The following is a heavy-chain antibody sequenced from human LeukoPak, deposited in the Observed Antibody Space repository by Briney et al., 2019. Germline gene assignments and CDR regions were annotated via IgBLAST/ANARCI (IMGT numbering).Heavy chain of an antibody. CDR2: ISWNSANK. J-gene: IGHJ4*02. CDR3: AKDSRRYCDSSSCSSYFDY. D-gene: IGHD2-2*01. CDR1: GFNFDDYA. Sequence: PGGSLRLSCAASGFNFDDYAMHWVRQAPGKGLEWVSGISWNSANKGYADSVKGRFTISRDNAKNSLYLQMNSLRTEDMALYYCAKDSRRYCDSSSCSSYFDYWGQGTLVTVSS. V-gene: IGHV3-9*03.